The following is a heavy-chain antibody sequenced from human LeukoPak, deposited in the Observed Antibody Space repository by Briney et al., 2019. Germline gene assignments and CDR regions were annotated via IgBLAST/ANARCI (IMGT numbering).Heavy chain of an antibody. CDR3: AKDGAQVGVTFDY. CDR2: IYGGGNT. D-gene: IGHD1-26*01. J-gene: IGHJ4*02. Sequence: GGSLRLSCAASGFTVTRNYMSWVRQAPGKGLEWVSVIYGGGNTNYADSVKGRFTISRDNSKNTLYLQMNSLRVEDTAIYYCAKDGAQVGVTFDYWGQGTLVTVSS. V-gene: IGHV3-53*01. CDR1: GFTVTRNY.